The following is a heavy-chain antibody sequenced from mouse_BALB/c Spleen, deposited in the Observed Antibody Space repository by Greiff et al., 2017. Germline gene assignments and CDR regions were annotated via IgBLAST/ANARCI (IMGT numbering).Heavy chain of an antibody. J-gene: IGHJ2*01. CDR2: INPSTGYT. CDR3: ARDDYGSSYDY. V-gene: IGHV1-7*01. D-gene: IGHD1-1*01. Sequence: QVQLKESGAELAKPGASVKMSCKASGYTFTSYWMHWVKQRPGQGLEWIGYINPSTGYTEYNQKFKDKATLTADKSSSTAYMQLSSLTSEDSAVYYCARDDYGSSYDYWGQGTTLTVSS. CDR1: GYTFTSYW.